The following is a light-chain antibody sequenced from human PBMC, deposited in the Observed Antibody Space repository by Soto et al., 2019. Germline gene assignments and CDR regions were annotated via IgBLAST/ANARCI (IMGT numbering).Light chain of an antibody. J-gene: IGLJ2*01. V-gene: IGLV2-14*01. CDR1: SGDIGGYSY. Sequence: QSALAQPAAVSGSPGQTIIISCTGTSGDIGGYSYVSWYQQHPGKAPKLIIYEVTNRPSGVSHRFSGSKSGNTASLTISGLQAEDESLYYWSSYTSISTVLFGGGTKVTVL. CDR2: EVT. CDR3: SSYTSISTVL.